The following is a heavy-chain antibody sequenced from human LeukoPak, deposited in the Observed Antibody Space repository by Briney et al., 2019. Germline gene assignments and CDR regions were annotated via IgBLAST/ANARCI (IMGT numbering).Heavy chain of an antibody. J-gene: IGHJ4*02. V-gene: IGHV2-70*11. Sequence: SGPTLVNPTQTLTLTCTFSGFSLSTSEICVRWIRQPPGKALEWLARIDWDDDKYYRTSLKTRLTISKDTSKNQVVLTMTNMDPVDTATYYCARGSGSYSPLDYWGQGTLVTVSS. CDR3: ARGSGSYSPLDY. D-gene: IGHD1-26*01. CDR2: IDWDDDK. CDR1: GFSLSTSEIC.